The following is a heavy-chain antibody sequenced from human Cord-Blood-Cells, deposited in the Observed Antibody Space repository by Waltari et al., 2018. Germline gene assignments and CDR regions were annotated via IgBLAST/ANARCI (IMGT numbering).Heavy chain of an antibody. CDR2: ISWNSGSI. CDR1: GFTFDDYA. V-gene: IGHV3-9*01. J-gene: IGHJ6*02. D-gene: IGHD2-15*01. Sequence: GGGLVQPGRSLRLSCAASGFTFDDYAMHWVRQAPGTGLGWVSGISWNSGSIDYADSVKGRFTISRHNAKNSLYLQMNSPTAEDTALYYCAKAVRGYCSGGSCYEAYYYYYYGMDVWGQGTTVTVSS. CDR3: AKAVRGYCSGGSCYEAYYYYYYGMDV.